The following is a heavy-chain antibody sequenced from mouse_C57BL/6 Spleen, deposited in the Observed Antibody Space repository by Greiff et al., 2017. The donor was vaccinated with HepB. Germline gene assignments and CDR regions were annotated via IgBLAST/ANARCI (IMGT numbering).Heavy chain of an antibody. J-gene: IGHJ2*01. CDR3: ARQADGYFIDY. CDR1: GFTFSSYG. V-gene: IGHV5-6*01. Sequence: EVHLVESGGDLVKPGGSLKLSCAASGFTFSSYGMSWVRQTPDKRLEWVATISSGGSYTYYPDSVKGRFTISRDNAKNTLYLQMSSLKSEDTAMYYCARQADGYFIDYWGQGTTLTVSS. D-gene: IGHD2-3*01. CDR2: ISSGGSYT.